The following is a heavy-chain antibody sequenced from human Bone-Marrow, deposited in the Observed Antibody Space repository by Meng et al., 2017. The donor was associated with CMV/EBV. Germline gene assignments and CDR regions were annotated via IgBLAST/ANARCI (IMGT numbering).Heavy chain of an antibody. Sequence: SETLSLTCAVYGGSFSGYYWSWIRQPPGKGLEWIGEINHSGSTNYNPSLKSRVTISVDTSKNQFSLKLSSVTAADTAVYYCARGAYYGSGSYYYYYYGMDVWGQGTTFTVSS. V-gene: IGHV4-34*01. D-gene: IGHD3-10*01. CDR1: GGSFSGYY. CDR2: INHSGST. CDR3: ARGAYYGSGSYYYYYYGMDV. J-gene: IGHJ6*02.